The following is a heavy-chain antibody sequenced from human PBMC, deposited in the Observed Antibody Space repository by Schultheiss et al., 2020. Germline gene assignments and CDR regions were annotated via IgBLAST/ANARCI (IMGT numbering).Heavy chain of an antibody. V-gene: IGHV3-21*01. CDR1: GFTFSSYA. J-gene: IGHJ4*02. CDR2: ISSSSSYI. CDR3: ARGYSGYDHYKPFDY. D-gene: IGHD5-12*01. Sequence: GGSLRLSCAASGFTFSSYAMSWVRQAPGKGLEWVSSISSSSSYIYYADSVKGRFTISRDNAKNSQYLQMNSLRAEDTAVYYCARGYSGYDHYKPFDYWGQGTLVTVSS.